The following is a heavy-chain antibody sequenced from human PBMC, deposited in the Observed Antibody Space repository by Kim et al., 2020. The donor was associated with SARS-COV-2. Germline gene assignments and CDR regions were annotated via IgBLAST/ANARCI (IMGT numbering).Heavy chain of an antibody. CDR3: ARVVSSIFVDY. Sequence: TNYNPSLESRVSISVDTSKKQFSLKLSSVTAAETAVYYCARVVSSIFVDYWGQGTLVTVSS. D-gene: IGHD6-13*01. CDR2: T. V-gene: IGHV4-34*01. J-gene: IGHJ4*02.